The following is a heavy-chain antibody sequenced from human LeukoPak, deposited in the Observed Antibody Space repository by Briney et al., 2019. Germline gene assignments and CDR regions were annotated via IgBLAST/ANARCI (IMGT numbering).Heavy chain of an antibody. CDR2: IKQDGSEK. D-gene: IGHD3-22*01. J-gene: IGHJ4*02. CDR1: GFTFSSCW. V-gene: IGHV3-7*01. Sequence: PGGSLRLSCAASGFTFSSCWMNWVRQAPGKGLEWVANIKQDGSEKYYVDSVKGRFTISRDNAKNSLYLQMNSLRAEDTAVYYCARYDSSGQLPDYWGQGTLVTVSS. CDR3: ARYDSSGQLPDY.